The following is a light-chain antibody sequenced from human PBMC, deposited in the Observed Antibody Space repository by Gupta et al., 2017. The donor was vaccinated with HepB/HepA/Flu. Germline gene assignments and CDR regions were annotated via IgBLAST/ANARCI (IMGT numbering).Light chain of an antibody. CDR3: QQYYSVPRT. J-gene: IGKJ1*01. CDR2: EAS. V-gene: IGKV4-1*01. Sequence: DIVFTQPPESRALSLGERATINCNSSQTVLYSYDRKNYLAWYQQKPGKPPKVLIYEASNRAAGVPDRFSGSGSGTDFTLTVSTLQAEDVAVYYCQQYYSVPRTFGQGTKVEI. CDR1: QTVLYSYDRKNY.